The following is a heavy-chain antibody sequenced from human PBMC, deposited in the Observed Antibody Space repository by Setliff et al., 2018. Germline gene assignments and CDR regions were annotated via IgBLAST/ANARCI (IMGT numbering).Heavy chain of an antibody. Sequence: SVKVSCKASGGTFSNYCISWVRQAPGQGLEWMGGIMPKFGTPNRSQKFQGRVTITADESTSTAYMELSSLTSEDTAVYYCASHFLTVMKYYYYMDVWGKGTTVTVSS. J-gene: IGHJ6*03. CDR1: GGTFSNYC. CDR2: IMPKFGTP. CDR3: ASHFLTVMKYYYYMDV. D-gene: IGHD5-18*01. V-gene: IGHV1-69*13.